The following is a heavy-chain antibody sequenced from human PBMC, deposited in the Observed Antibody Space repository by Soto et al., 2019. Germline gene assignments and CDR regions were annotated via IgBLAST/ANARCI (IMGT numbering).Heavy chain of an antibody. D-gene: IGHD2-21*02. CDR3: ASANCGGDWSYRHDRYYFES. J-gene: IGHJ4*02. CDR2: IFYSGST. CDR1: GGSITSDDYY. Sequence: VQLQESGPGLVKPSQSLSLTCTVSGGSITSDDYYWSWIRQPPGRGLEGFGYIFYSGSTHYNPSLKTRFIISLVTSKKQVSMKISSVTTTDTAVDYCASANCGGDWSYRHDRYYFESWGQGTLVTVSS. V-gene: IGHV4-30-4*01.